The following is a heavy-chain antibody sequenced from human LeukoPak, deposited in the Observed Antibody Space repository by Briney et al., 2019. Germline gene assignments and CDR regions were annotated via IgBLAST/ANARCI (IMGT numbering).Heavy chain of an antibody. J-gene: IGHJ6*02. Sequence: GGSLRLSCAASGFTFSSYAMHWVRQAPVKGLEWVAIISYDGNNKYYADSVKGRFTISRDNSKNTLYLQMNSLRAEDTAVFYCARDRWYCRSTSCQSVYYYYGMDVWGQGTTVTVSS. V-gene: IGHV3-30-3*01. CDR1: GFTFSSYA. CDR3: ARDRWYCRSTSCQSVYYYYGMDV. D-gene: IGHD2-2*01. CDR2: ISYDGNNK.